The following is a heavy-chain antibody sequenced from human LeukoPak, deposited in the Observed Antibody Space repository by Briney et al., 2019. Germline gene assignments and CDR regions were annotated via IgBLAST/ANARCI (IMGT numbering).Heavy chain of an antibody. D-gene: IGHD3-22*01. V-gene: IGHV4-61*02. J-gene: IGHJ5*02. CDR1: GGSISSGSYY. CDR2: IYTSGST. CDR3: ARSPWDSSGYPNWFDP. Sequence: SQTLSLTCTVSGGSISSGSYYWSWIRQPAGKGLEWIGRIYTSGSTNYNPSPNSRVTISVDTSKNQFSLKLSSVTAADTAVYYCARSPWDSSGYPNWFDPWGQGTLVTVSS.